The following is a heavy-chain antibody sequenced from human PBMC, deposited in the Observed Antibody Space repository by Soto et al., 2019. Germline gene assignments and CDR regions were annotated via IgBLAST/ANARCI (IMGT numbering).Heavy chain of an antibody. Sequence: QVQLQESGPGLVTPSGTLSLTCAVSSGSIFSSNWWSGVRQPPGKGLEWIGAIRNNGGAANYNPSLRSRVIISVATSKNAFYLKLFSVTAAHTAVYDCANPLVKNGTRGFAHWGLGTLVTVSS. V-gene: IGHV4-4*02. CDR2: IRNNGGAA. CDR1: SGSIFSSNW. J-gene: IGHJ4*02. D-gene: IGHD2-8*01. CDR3: ANPLVKNGTRGFAH.